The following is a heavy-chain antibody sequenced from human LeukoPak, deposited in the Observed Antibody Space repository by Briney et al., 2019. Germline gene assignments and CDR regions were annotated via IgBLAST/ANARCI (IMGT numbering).Heavy chain of an antibody. CDR2: IYYSGST. Sequence: PSETLSLTCTVSGGSISSYYWSWIRQPPGKGLEWIGYIYYSGSTNYNPSLKSRVTISVDTSKNQFSLKLSSVTAADTAVYYCARYSYGYRSAFDIWGQGTMVTVSS. V-gene: IGHV4-59*01. J-gene: IGHJ3*02. CDR1: GGSISSYY. D-gene: IGHD5-18*01. CDR3: ARYSYGYRSAFDI.